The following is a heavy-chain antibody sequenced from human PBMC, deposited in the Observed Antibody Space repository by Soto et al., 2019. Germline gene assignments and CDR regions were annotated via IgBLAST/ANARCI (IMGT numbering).Heavy chain of an antibody. Sequence: EVQLVESGGGVVKPGGSLRVSCAASGFTFTNAWMSWVRQAPGKGLEWLARVKTNSEGGTTDYAATVKGRFTISRDDSKNTLYLQMNSLKSEDTAMYYCASATPAADYWGQGTLVTVSS. CDR3: ASATPAADY. D-gene: IGHD2-2*01. CDR2: VKTNSEGGTT. J-gene: IGHJ4*02. V-gene: IGHV3-15*01. CDR1: GFTFTNAW.